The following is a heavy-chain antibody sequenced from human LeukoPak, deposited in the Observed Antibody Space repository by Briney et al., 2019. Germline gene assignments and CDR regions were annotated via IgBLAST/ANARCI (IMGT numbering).Heavy chain of an antibody. CDR2: IYWNGDK. CDR1: GLSLSTHGVG. J-gene: IGHJ4*02. Sequence: SGPTLVNPTQTLTLTCTFSGLSLSTHGVGVGWIRQPPGKALQWLALIYWNGDKRYSPSLKSRLTISKDTSKSQVVLTVTSMDPVDTATYSCARLKTTATGFDYWGPGTLVTVSS. D-gene: IGHD4-17*01. CDR3: ARLKTTATGFDY. V-gene: IGHV2-5*01.